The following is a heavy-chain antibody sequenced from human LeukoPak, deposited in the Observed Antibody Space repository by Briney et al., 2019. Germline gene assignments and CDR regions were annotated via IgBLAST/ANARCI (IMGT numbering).Heavy chain of an antibody. V-gene: IGHV1-46*01. CDR3: ARGYYYDSSGVHGMDV. CDR1: GYTLTSYY. J-gene: IGHJ6*02. CDR2: INPSGGST. D-gene: IGHD3-22*01. Sequence: ASVKVSCKASGYTLTSYYMHWVRQAPGQGLEWMGIINPSGGSTSYEQKLQGRVTMTRDTSTSTVYMELSSLRSEDTAVYYCARGYYYDSSGVHGMDVWGQGTTVTVSS.